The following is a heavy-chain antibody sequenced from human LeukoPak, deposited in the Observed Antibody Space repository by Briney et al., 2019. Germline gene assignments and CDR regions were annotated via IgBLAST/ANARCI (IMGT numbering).Heavy chain of an antibody. Sequence: PGGSLRLSCAASGFTFSSYAMSWVRQAPGKGLEWVSAISGSGGSTYYADPVKGRFTISRDNSKNTLYLQMNSLRAEDTAVYYCAKTLYYYDSSGYLDAFDIWGQGTMVTVSS. CDR3: AKTLYYYDSSGYLDAFDI. J-gene: IGHJ3*02. CDR2: ISGSGGST. CDR1: GFTFSSYA. D-gene: IGHD3-22*01. V-gene: IGHV3-23*01.